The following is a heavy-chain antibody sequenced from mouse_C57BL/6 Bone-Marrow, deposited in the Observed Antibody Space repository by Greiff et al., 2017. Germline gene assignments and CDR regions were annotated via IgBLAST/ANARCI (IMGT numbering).Heavy chain of an antibody. V-gene: IGHV8-12*01. CDR1: GFSLSTSGMG. CDR3: ARMDYYGYDYAMDY. CDR2: IYWDDAK. Sequence: QVTLKVSGPGILQSSQTLSLTCSFSGFSLSTSGMGVSWIRQPSGKGLEWLAHIYWDDAKRYNPSLKSRRTISKDTSRNQVFLKITSVDTADTATYDCARMDYYGYDYAMDYWGQGTSVTVSS. J-gene: IGHJ4*01. D-gene: IGHD1-1*01.